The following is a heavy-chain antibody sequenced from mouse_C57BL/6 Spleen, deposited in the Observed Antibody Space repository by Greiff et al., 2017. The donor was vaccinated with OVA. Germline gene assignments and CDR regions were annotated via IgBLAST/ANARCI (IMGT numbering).Heavy chain of an antibody. CDR3: ARSWGHAMDY. CDR1: GYAFSSHW. J-gene: IGHJ4*01. Sequence: VQLQQSGAELVKPGASVKISCKASGYAFSSHWMNWVKQRPGKGLEWIGQIYPGDGDTNYNGKFKGKATLTADKSSSTAYMQLSSLTSEDSAVYFCARSWGHAMDYWGQGTSVTVSS. V-gene: IGHV1-80*01. CDR2: IYPGDGDT.